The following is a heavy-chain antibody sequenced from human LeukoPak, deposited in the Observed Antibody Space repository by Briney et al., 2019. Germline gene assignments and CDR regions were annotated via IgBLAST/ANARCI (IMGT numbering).Heavy chain of an antibody. CDR1: GYTFTIYA. Sequence: WASVTVSCTASGYTFTIYAMNWVRQAPGQGLEGMGWINTNTGNPTYSQGFTGRFVFSLDTSVSTAYLQISSLKAEDTAVYYCARDKLRASSGSNLFDYWGQGTLVTVSS. CDR3: ARDKLRASSGSNLFDY. V-gene: IGHV7-4-1*02. CDR2: INTNTGNP. D-gene: IGHD6-19*01. J-gene: IGHJ4*02.